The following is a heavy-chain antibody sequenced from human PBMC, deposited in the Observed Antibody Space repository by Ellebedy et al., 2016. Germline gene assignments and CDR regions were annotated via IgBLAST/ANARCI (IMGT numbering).Heavy chain of an antibody. CDR1: GFTFSNYG. CDR3: AYCTTASCYRRLDH. J-gene: IGHJ4*02. Sequence: GGSLRLXXAASGFTFSNYGMNWVRQAPGEGLEWVAGISYDGSNKYYGDSVKGRFTISRDNSKNTLYLQINSLRADDTAVYYCAYCTTASCYRRLDHWGQGTLVTVSS. CDR2: ISYDGSNK. V-gene: IGHV3-30*03. D-gene: IGHD2-2*01.